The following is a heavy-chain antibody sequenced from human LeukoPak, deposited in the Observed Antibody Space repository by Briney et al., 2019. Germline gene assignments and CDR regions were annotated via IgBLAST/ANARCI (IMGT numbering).Heavy chain of an antibody. CDR3: ARSSITIFGVVIRSPHGMDV. J-gene: IGHJ6*02. CDR1: GFTVSSNY. CDR2: IYSGGST. V-gene: IGHV3-66*01. D-gene: IGHD3-3*01. Sequence: GSLRLSCAASGFTVSSNYMSWVRQAPGKGLEWVSVIYSGGSTYYADSVKGRFTISRDNSKNTLYLQMNSLRAEDTAVYYCARSSITIFGVVIRSPHGMDVWGQGTTVTVSS.